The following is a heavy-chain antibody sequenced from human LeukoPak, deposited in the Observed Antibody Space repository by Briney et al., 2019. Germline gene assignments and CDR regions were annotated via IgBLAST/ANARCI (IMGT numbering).Heavy chain of an antibody. CDR2: IKQDGSEK. V-gene: IGHV3-7*01. Sequence: ETLSLTCTVSGGSISSYYWSWVRQAPGKGLEWVANIKQDGSEKYYVDSVKGRFTISRDNAKNSLYLQMNSLRAEDTAVYYCARLSASYCSSTSCPSYYYYYMDVWGKGTTVTVSS. CDR3: ARLSASYCSSTSCPSYYYYYMDV. CDR1: GGSISSYY. D-gene: IGHD2-2*01. J-gene: IGHJ6*03.